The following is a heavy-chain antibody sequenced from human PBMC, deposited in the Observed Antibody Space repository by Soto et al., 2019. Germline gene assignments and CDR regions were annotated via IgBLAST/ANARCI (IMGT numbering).Heavy chain of an antibody. CDR3: ARRRIVVATDFDF. Sequence: PWETLSLTCTVSGGSISSSSYYWGWIRQPPGKGLEWIGHIFHTGSTYSNPSLKSRVTMSVDTSKNQFSLSLSSVTATDTAVYYCARRRIVVATDFDFWGQGTLVTVSS. CDR2: IFHTGST. V-gene: IGHV4-39*01. J-gene: IGHJ4*02. CDR1: GGSISSSSYY. D-gene: IGHD1-26*01.